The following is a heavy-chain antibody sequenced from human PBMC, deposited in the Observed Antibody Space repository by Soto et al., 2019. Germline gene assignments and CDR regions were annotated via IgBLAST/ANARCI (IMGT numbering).Heavy chain of an antibody. Sequence: ASVTVSCTASVYTFTSYGSRWVRQAPGQRLEWMGWINAANGDTKYSPKFQGRVTITRDTSASTAYMELSSLRSEDTAVYYCVRRHVSATGIDWFDPWGQGTLVTVSS. D-gene: IGHD6-13*01. CDR2: INAANGDT. CDR3: VRRHVSATGIDWFDP. CDR1: VYTFTSYG. V-gene: IGHV1-3*01. J-gene: IGHJ5*02.